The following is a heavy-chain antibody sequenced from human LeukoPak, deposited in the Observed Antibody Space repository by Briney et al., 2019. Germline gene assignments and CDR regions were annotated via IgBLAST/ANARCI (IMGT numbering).Heavy chain of an antibody. V-gene: IGHV4-59*01. CDR2: IYSSGSN. CDR3: ARDYLYCSGTTFYRGVLGY. CDR1: GGSISSYY. Sequence: SETLSLTCTVSGGSISSYYWSWIRQPPGKGLEWIGYIYSSGSNNYNPSLKSRVTISVETSKNHFSLKLTSVTAADTAMYYCARDYLYCSGTTFYRGVLGYWGQGTLVTVSS. J-gene: IGHJ4*02. D-gene: IGHD2-2*02.